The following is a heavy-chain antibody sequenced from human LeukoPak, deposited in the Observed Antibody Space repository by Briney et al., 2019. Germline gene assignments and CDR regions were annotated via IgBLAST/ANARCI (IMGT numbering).Heavy chain of an antibody. V-gene: IGHV4-39*07. D-gene: IGHD6-13*01. CDR1: GGSVSSSSYY. CDR3: ASGLYSVASFDY. CDR2: IYYSGST. Sequence: SETLSLTCTVSGGSVSSSSYYWGWIRQPPGKGLEWIGSIYYSGSTYYNPSLKSRVTISADTSKDQFSLKLNSVTAADTAVYYCASGLYSVASFDYWTQGTRLTVSS. J-gene: IGHJ4*02.